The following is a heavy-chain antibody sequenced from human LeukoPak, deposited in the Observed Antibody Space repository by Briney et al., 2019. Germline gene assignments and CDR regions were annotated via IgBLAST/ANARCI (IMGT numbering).Heavy chain of an antibody. J-gene: IGHJ3*02. V-gene: IGHV3-9*01. D-gene: IGHD3-22*01. CDR2: ISWNGDSI. Sequence: GRSLRLSCEGSGFTFDDYAMHWVRHAPGKGLEWVSGISWNGDSIVYADSVRGRFTISRDNAKNSLYLQMNSLRPEDTAFYYCAKDIIKVYYYDTSGSFGAFDIWGQGTLVTVSS. CDR3: AKDIIKVYYYDTSGSFGAFDI. CDR1: GFTFDDYA.